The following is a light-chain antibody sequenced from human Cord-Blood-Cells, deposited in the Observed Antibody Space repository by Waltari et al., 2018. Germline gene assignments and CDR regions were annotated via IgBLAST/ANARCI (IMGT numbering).Light chain of an antibody. CDR1: SSNTGSNY. J-gene: IGLJ3*02. CDR3: AAWDDSLSGWV. V-gene: IGLV1-47*01. CDR2: RNN. Sequence: QSVLTQPPSAYGTPGQRVTISCSGSSSNTGSNYVYWYQQLPGTAPKLLIYRNNQRPSGVPDRFSGSKSGTSASLAISGLRSEDEADYYCAAWDDSLSGWVFGGGTKLTVL.